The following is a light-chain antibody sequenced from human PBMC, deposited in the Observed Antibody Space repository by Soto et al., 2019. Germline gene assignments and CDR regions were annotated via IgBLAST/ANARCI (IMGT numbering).Light chain of an antibody. CDR1: SSDVGGYNY. V-gene: IGLV2-14*01. Sequence: QSVLTQPASVSGSPGQSITISCTGTSSDVGGYNYVSWYQQHPGKVPKLMIYDVNNRPSGVSDRFSGSKSGNTASLTISGLQADDEADYYCSSYTTSSTVVFGGGTKVTVL. CDR3: SSYTTSSTVV. J-gene: IGLJ2*01. CDR2: DVN.